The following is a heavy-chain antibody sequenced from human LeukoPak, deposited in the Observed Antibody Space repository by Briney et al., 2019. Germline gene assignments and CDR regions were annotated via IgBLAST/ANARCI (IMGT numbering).Heavy chain of an antibody. CDR3: ARSLSSKWQFDY. Sequence: SETLSLTCNASGGPISTDYWSWIRQPPGKALEWIGYVYYSGSTDYNPSLESRVTISVDTSKRQFYLKLSSVTTADTAVYYCARSLSSKWQFDYWGPGTLVTVSS. D-gene: IGHD5-12*01. CDR1: GGPISTDY. CDR2: VYYSGST. J-gene: IGHJ4*02. V-gene: IGHV4-59*01.